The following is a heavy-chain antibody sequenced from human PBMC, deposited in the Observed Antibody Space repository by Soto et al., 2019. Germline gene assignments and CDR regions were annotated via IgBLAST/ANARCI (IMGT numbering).Heavy chain of an antibody. V-gene: IGHV3-66*01. Sequence: VPLVESGGGLVQPGGSLRLSCAASGVTVSNNYMSWVRQAPGKGLEWVSVIYSGGRTYYADSVKGRFIISRDSSKNTLYLQMNSLRAEDTAVYYCARDTYDDYRGQGTLVTVSS. CDR3: ARDTYDDY. CDR2: IYSGGRT. J-gene: IGHJ4*02. CDR1: GVTVSNNY. D-gene: IGHD3-3*01.